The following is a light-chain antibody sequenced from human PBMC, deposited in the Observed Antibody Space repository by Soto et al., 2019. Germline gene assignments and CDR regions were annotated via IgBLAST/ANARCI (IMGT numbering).Light chain of an antibody. CDR1: QSVSSSN. Sequence: EIVLTQSPGTLSLSPGERATLSCRASQSVSSSNLAWYQQKPGQAPRLLIYGASSRATGIPDRFSGSGSGTDFPLTISRLKPEDFAVYYCQQYGSSPPSLTFGGGTKVEIK. J-gene: IGKJ4*01. CDR3: QQYGSSPPSLT. V-gene: IGKV3-20*01. CDR2: GAS.